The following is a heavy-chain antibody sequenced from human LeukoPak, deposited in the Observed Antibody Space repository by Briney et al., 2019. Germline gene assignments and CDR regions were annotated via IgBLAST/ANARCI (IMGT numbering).Heavy chain of an antibody. CDR3: ARVKRWGYSSGWYDY. J-gene: IGHJ4*02. CDR2: IYHSGST. D-gene: IGHD6-19*01. CDR1: GGSISSSNW. V-gene: IGHV4-4*02. Sequence: PSGTLSLTCAVSGGSISSSNWWSWVRQPPGKGLEWIGEIYHSGSTNYNPSLKSRVTISVDKSKNQFSLKLSSVTAADTAVYYCARVKRWGYSSGWYDYWGQGTLVTVSS.